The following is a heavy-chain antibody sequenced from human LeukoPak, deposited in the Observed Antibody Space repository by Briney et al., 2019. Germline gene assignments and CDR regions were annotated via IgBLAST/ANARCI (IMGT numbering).Heavy chain of an antibody. J-gene: IGHJ2*01. CDR1: GGSFSGYY. CDR3: ARRGRGGAVAGPNWYFDL. D-gene: IGHD6-19*01. CDR2: INHGGST. V-gene: IGHV4-34*01. Sequence: KSSETLSLTCAVYGGSFSGYYWSWIRQPPGKGLEWIGEINHGGSTNYNPSLKSRVTISVDTSKNQFSLKLSSVTAADTAVYYCARRGRGGAVAGPNWYFDLWGRGTLVTVSS.